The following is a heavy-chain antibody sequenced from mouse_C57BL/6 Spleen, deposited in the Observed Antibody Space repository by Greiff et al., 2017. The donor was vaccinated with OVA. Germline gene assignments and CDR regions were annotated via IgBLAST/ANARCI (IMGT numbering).Heavy chain of an antibody. CDR3: AKQLVDY. Sequence: EVKVVESGGGLVKPGGSLKLSCAASGFTFSDYGMHWVRQAPEKGLEWVAYISSGSSTIYYADTVKGRFTISRDNAKNTLFLQMTRLRSEDTAMYYCAKQLVDYWGQGTTLTVSS. CDR1: GFTFSDYG. CDR2: ISSGSSTI. J-gene: IGHJ2*01. D-gene: IGHD4-1*02. V-gene: IGHV5-17*01.